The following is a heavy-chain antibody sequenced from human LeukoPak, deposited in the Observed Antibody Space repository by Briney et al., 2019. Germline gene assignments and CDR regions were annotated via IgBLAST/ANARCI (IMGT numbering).Heavy chain of an antibody. CDR2: ITNSGCLT. D-gene: IGHD1-26*01. CDR3: AREASGNYHVFDS. J-gene: IGHJ4*02. V-gene: IGHV3-11*06. Sequence: GGSLRLSCEASGFSLSSYFMSWIRQAPGPGLEWVSYITNSGCLTNYADAVKGRFTISRDIAKKSVYLEMTDLTAGDTAVYYCAREASGNYHVFDSWGQGTLVTVSS. CDR1: GFSLSSYF.